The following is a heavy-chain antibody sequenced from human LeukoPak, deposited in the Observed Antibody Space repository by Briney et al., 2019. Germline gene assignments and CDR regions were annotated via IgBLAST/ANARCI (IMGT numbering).Heavy chain of an antibody. Sequence: ASVKVSCKASGYTFTNYGISWVRLAPGQGREWVGWISTYNGYTNYAQKFQGRATMTTDTSTSTAYMELRSLRSDDTAVYYCARADNNSWLDWFDPWGQGALVTVSS. CDR2: ISTYNGYT. D-gene: IGHD2/OR15-2a*01. V-gene: IGHV1-18*01. CDR3: ARADNNSWLDWFDP. CDR1: GYTFTNYG. J-gene: IGHJ5*02.